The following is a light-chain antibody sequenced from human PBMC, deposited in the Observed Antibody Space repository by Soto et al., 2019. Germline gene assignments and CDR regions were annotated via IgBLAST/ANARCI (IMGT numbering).Light chain of an antibody. CDR1: QSVRSY. V-gene: IGKV1-39*01. Sequence: IEITKFPTAPSAAGGEIVTITCRASQSVRSYLNWYHQSPGKAPKLLIYEASSLHSGVPSRFSGDGYGTHFTLSISSLQPEDFGSFFCHQSSAEPRTFGEGTKVDIK. CDR3: HQSSAEPRT. J-gene: IGKJ1*01. CDR2: EAS.